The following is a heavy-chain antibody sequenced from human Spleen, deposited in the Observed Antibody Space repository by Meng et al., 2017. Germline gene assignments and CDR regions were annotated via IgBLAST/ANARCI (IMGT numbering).Heavy chain of an antibody. CDR1: GYTFTSYD. J-gene: IGHJ4*02. D-gene: IGHD2-2*01. Sequence: SVKVSCKASGYTFTSYDINWVRQAPGQGLEWMGGINGVFGTTNYAQKFQGRVTITTDESTSTVYMELARLTSEDTAVYFCARKAGNCISTTCYSLDYWGQGTLVTVSS. CDR2: INGVFGTT. V-gene: IGHV1-69*05. CDR3: ARKAGNCISTTCYSLDY.